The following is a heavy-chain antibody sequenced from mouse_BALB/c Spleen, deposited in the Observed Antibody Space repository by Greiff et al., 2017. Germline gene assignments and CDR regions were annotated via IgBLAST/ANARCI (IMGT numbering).Heavy chain of an antibody. D-gene: IGHD2-1*01. J-gene: IGHJ1*01. CDR2: ISSGGSYT. V-gene: IGHV5-9-4*01. CDR3: ARDYGKRYFDV. Sequence: DVMLVESGGGLVKPGGSLKLSCAASGFTFSSYAMSWVRQSPEKRLEWVAEISSGGSYTYYPDTVTGRFTISRDNAKNTLYLEMSSLRSEDTAMYYCARDYGKRYFDVWGAGTTVTVSS. CDR1: GFTFSSYA.